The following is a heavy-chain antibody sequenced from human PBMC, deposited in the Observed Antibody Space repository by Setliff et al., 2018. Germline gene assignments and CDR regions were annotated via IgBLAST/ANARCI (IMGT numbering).Heavy chain of an antibody. V-gene: IGHV4-59*01. CDR2: IYYSGST. D-gene: IGHD3-16*01. CDR3: ARLRGAFDY. Sequence: SETLSLTCTVSGGSISSYYWSWIRQPPGKRLEWIGYIYYSGSTNYNPSLESRVTISVDTSKNQFSPRLNSATAADTAVYYCARLRGAFDYWGQGTLVTVS. CDR1: GGSISSYY. J-gene: IGHJ4*02.